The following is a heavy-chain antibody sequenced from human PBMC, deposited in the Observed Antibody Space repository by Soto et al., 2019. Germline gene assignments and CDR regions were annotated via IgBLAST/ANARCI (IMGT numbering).Heavy chain of an antibody. CDR3: AKDFRVASPSAFEI. D-gene: IGHD2-2*01. V-gene: IGHV3-23*01. CDR1: GFSFSSYA. Sequence: QPGGSLRLSCAAWGFSFSSYAMSWVRHVPGKGLECVSAISCGGGSTYYADHVNGRFTISRDNSKNTLYLQMNSLRAEDTAVHYCAKDFRVASPSAFEIGGQGTMVTVSS. J-gene: IGHJ3*02. CDR2: ISCGGGST.